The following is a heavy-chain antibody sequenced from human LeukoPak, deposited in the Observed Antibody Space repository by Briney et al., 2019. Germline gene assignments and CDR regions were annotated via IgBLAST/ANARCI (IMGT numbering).Heavy chain of an antibody. CDR3: ARDASGQWLVMPGFDP. CDR2: ISSSSSYI. D-gene: IGHD6-19*01. V-gene: IGHV3-21*01. Sequence: PGGSLRLSCAASGFTFSSYEMNWVRQAPGKGLEWVSSISSSSSYIYYADSVKGRFTVPRDNAKNALYLQMNSLRAEDTAVYYCARDASGQWLVMPGFDPWGQGTLVTVSS. CDR1: GFTFSSYE. J-gene: IGHJ5*02.